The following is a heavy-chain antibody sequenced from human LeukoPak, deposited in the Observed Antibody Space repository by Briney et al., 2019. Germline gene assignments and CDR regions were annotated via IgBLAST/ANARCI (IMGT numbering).Heavy chain of an antibody. CDR1: GGSISSYY. D-gene: IGHD2-2*01. CDR2: IYTSGST. CDR3: AREGGYQLLLGDYFDY. J-gene: IGHJ4*02. V-gene: IGHV4-4*07. Sequence: SEPLSLTCTVSGGSISSYYWSWIRQPAGKGLEWIGRIYTSGSTNYNPSLKSRVTMSVDTSKNQFSLELSSVTAADTAVYYCAREGGYQLLLGDYFDYWGQGTLVTVSS.